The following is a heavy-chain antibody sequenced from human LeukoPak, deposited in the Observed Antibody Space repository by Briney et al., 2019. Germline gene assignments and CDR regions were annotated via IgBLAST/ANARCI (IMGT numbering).Heavy chain of an antibody. CDR2: ISWNSGSI. V-gene: IGHV3-9*01. CDR1: GFTFDDYA. Sequence: GRSLRLSCAASGFTFDDYAMHWVRQAPGKGLEWVSGISWNSGSIGYADSVKGRFTISRDNVKNSLYLQMNSLRAEDTALYYCAKGEEGMDVWGQGTTVTVSS. J-gene: IGHJ6*02. CDR3: AKGEEGMDV.